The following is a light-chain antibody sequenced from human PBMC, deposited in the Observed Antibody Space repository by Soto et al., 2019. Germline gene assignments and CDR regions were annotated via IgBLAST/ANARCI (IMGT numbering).Light chain of an antibody. Sequence: QSVPTQPASVSGSPGQSSTISCTGNSSDVGGYNFVSWYQQHPDKAPKLMIYDVTKRPSGVSNRFSGSKSGNTASLTISGLQAEDEADYYCSSYTSTSTYVFGTGTRVPV. V-gene: IGLV2-14*01. CDR2: DVT. CDR1: SSDVGGYNF. J-gene: IGLJ1*01. CDR3: SSYTSTSTYV.